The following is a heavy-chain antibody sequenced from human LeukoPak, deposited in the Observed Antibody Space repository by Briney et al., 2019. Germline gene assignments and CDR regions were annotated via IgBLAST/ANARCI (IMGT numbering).Heavy chain of an antibody. Sequence: SETLSLTCIVSGGSINGYYWSWIRQPPGKGLEWIGYISYSGSTNYNPSLKSRVTISVDTSKNQFFLKLSSVTAADTALYYCTRGNANWGQGTLVTVSS. V-gene: IGHV4-59*01. CDR1: GGSINGYY. CDR3: TRGNAN. CDR2: ISYSGST. J-gene: IGHJ4*02.